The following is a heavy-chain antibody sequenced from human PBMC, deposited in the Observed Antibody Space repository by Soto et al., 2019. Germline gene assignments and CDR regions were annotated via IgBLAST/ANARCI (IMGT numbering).Heavy chain of an antibody. D-gene: IGHD1-7*01. CDR1: GGSISSGDYY. CDR3: ARDRTGTAHFDY. Sequence: PSETLSLTCTVSGGSISSGDYYWSWIRQPPGKGLEWIGYIYYSGSTYYNPSLKSRVTISVDTSKNQFSLKLSSVTAADTAVYYCARDRTGTAHFDYWGQGTLVTVSS. V-gene: IGHV4-30-4*01. CDR2: IYYSGST. J-gene: IGHJ4*02.